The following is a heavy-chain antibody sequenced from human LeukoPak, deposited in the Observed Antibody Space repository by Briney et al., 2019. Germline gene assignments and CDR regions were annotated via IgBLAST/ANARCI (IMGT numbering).Heavy chain of an antibody. D-gene: IGHD2-15*01. CDR3: FFQAEDGIRYCSGGSCYLRRVAVNYFDY. V-gene: IGHV3-15*01. Sequence: AGRSLRLCCEASGFSFSNAWMSWVRQASGKDLDRVRRIQSKPDGGTTDYDAPFKGRFTISRDDSKSTLYLQMNSLKTEDTAVYYFFFQAEDGIRYCSGGSCYLRRVAVNYFDYWGQGTLVTVSS. J-gene: IGHJ4*02. CDR2: IQSKPDGGTT. CDR1: GFSFSNAW.